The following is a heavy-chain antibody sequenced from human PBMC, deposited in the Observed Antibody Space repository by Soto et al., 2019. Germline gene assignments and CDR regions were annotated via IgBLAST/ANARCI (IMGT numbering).Heavy chain of an antibody. CDR1: GFTFSSYA. V-gene: IGHV3-30-3*01. J-gene: IGHJ4*02. CDR2: ISYDGSNK. CDR3: ASSCVEGDCYPNDY. Sequence: QVQLVESGGGVVQPGRSLRLSCAASGFTFSSYAMHWVRQAPGKGLEWVAVISYDGSNKYYADSVKGRFTISRDNSKNPLDLQMNSMRAEDTAVYYCASSCVEGDCYPNDYWCQGTLVTVSS. D-gene: IGHD2-21*02.